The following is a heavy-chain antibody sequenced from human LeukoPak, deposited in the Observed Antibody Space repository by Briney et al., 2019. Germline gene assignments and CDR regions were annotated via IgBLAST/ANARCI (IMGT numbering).Heavy chain of an antibody. CDR1: GFTFRSYW. CDR2: IKQDGSEK. Sequence: GGSLRLSCAASGFTFRSYWMTWVRQSPGKGLEWVANIKQDGSEKFHVDSVKGRFTISRDNAKDSLYLEVNSLRAEDTAVYYCARGGQAGTGDFWGQGTLVTVSS. V-gene: IGHV3-7*04. CDR3: ARGGQAGTGDF. D-gene: IGHD3-10*01. J-gene: IGHJ4*02.